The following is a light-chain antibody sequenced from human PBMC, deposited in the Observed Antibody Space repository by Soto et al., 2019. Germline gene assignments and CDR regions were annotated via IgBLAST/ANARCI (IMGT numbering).Light chain of an antibody. J-gene: IGKJ4*01. CDR3: KQYNIYSPLT. V-gene: IGKV1-5*01. CDR1: QSISSW. Sequence: DIQMTQSPSTLSASVGDRVTITCRASQSISSWLAWYQQKPGKAPKLLIYDASSLESGVPSRFSGSGSGTECTLAISSLQPDDFASYYCKQYNIYSPLTFGVGTHVEIK. CDR2: DAS.